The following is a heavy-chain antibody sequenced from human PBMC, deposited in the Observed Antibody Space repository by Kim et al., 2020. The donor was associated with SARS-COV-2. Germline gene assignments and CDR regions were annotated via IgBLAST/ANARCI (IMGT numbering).Heavy chain of an antibody. CDR3: ARDRSSSSSGWGHSRWYYYGMDV. V-gene: IGHV1-69*13. D-gene: IGHD6-19*01. J-gene: IGHJ6*02. CDR2: IIPIFGTA. CDR1: GGTFSSYA. Sequence: SVKVSCKASGGTFSSYAISWVRQAPGQGLEWMGGIIPIFGTANYAQKFQGRVTITADESTSTAYMELSSLRSEDTAVYYCARDRSSSSSGWGHSRWYYYGMDVWGQGTTVTVSS.